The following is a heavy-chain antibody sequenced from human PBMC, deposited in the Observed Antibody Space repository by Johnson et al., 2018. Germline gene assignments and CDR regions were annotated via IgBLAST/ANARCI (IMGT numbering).Heavy chain of an antibody. D-gene: IGHD5-24*01. CDR3: ARDPRDGYNEYYYYGMDV. CDR2: INHSGIT. CDR1: GGSFSGYY. Sequence: QVQLQQWGAGLLKPSETLSLTCAVYGGSFSGYYWSWIRQPPGKGLEWIGEINHSGITNYNPSLKSRVTISVDTSKNQFSLKLSSVTAADTAVYYCARDPRDGYNEYYYYGMDVWGQGTTVTVSS. J-gene: IGHJ6*02. V-gene: IGHV4-34*01.